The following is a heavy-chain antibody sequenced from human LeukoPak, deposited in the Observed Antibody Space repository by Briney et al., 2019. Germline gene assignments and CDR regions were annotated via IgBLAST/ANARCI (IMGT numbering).Heavy chain of an antibody. D-gene: IGHD3-10*01. J-gene: IGHJ5*02. CDR2: ISYDGSNK. CDR3: AKDLGVVGSGSPPHWFDP. CDR1: GFTFSSYG. V-gene: IGHV3-30*18. Sequence: GGSLTLSCAASGFTFSSYGMHWVRRAPGKGLEWVAVISYDGSNKYYADSVKGRFTISRDNSKNTLYLQMNSLRAEDTAVYYCAKDLGVVGSGSPPHWFDPWGQGTLVTVSS.